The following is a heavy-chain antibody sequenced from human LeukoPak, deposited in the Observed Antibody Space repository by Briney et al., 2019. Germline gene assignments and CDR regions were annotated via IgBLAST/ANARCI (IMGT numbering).Heavy chain of an antibody. CDR3: ARPRFLTLRYFDY. CDR2: IIPIFGTA. Sequence: SVKVSCKASGGTLSSYAISWVRQAPGQGLEWMGGIIPIFGTANYAQKFQGRVTITADESTSTAYMELSSLRSEDTAVYYCARPRFLTLRYFDYWGQGTLVTVSS. V-gene: IGHV1-69*13. CDR1: GGTLSSYA. J-gene: IGHJ4*02. D-gene: IGHD3-3*01.